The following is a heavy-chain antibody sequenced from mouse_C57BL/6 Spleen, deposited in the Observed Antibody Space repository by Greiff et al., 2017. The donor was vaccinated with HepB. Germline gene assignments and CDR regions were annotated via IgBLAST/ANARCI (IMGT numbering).Heavy chain of an antibody. J-gene: IGHJ2*01. Sequence: LVESGAELVRPGTSVKVSCKASGYAFTNYLIEGVKQRPGQGLEWIGVINPGSGGTNYNEKFKGKATLTADKSSSTAYMQLSSLTSEDSAVYFCARYDGYYDYWGQGTTLTVSS. CDR3: ARYDGYYDY. D-gene: IGHD2-3*01. CDR1: GYAFTNYL. CDR2: INPGSGGT. V-gene: IGHV1-54*01.